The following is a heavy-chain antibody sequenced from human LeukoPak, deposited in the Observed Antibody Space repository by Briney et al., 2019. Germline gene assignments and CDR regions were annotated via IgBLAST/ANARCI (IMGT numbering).Heavy chain of an antibody. CDR3: ARGRGYCSSTFCFGNMDV. CDR1: GYTLTELS. CDR2: FDPEDGET. D-gene: IGHD2-2*01. J-gene: IGHJ6*03. V-gene: IGHV1-24*01. Sequence: ASVKVSCKVSGYTLTELSMHWVRQAPGKGLEWMGGFDPEDGETIYAQKFQGRVTMTEDTSTDTAYMELSSLRSEDTAVYYCARGRGYCSSTFCFGNMDVWGTGTTVTVSS.